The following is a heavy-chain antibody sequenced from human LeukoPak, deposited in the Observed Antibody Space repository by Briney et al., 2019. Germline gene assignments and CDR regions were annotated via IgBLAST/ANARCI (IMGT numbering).Heavy chain of an antibody. V-gene: IGHV1-18*01. CDR3: ARVLMGYYDSSGYYKRGYYFDY. J-gene: IGHJ4*02. CDR1: GGTFSSYA. D-gene: IGHD3-22*01. Sequence: GASVEVSCKASGGTFSSYAISWVRQAPGQGLEWMGWISAYNGNTNYAQKLQGRVTMTTDTSTSTAYMELRSLRSDDTAVYYCARVLMGYYDSSGYYKRGYYFDYWGQGTLVTVSS. CDR2: ISAYNGNT.